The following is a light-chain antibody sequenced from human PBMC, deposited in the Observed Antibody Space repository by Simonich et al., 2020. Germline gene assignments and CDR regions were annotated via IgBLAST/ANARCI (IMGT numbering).Light chain of an antibody. V-gene: IGKV3-11*01. CDR2: GAS. CDR3: QQRSNWPLT. Sequence: EIVLTQSPATLSLSPGERATLSCRASQSVSSYLAWYQQKPGQAPRLLIYGASNRATCIPSRFRCSWSGPDFTFTISRLEPDDFAVYYFQQRSNWPLTFGGGTKVEIK. CDR1: QSVSSY. J-gene: IGKJ4*01.